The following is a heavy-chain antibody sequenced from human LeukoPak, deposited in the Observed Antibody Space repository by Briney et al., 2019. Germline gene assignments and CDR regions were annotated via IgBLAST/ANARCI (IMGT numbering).Heavy chain of an antibody. Sequence: SETLSLTCAVYGGSFSGYYWGWIRQPPGKGLEWIGSIYYSGSTYYNPSLKSRVTISVDTSKNQFSLKLSSVTAADTAVYYCARHVYPYYGSGSYPYYFDYWGQGTLVTVSS. CDR2: IYYSGST. V-gene: IGHV4-39*01. CDR1: GGSFSGYY. J-gene: IGHJ4*02. D-gene: IGHD3-10*01. CDR3: ARHVYPYYGSGSYPYYFDY.